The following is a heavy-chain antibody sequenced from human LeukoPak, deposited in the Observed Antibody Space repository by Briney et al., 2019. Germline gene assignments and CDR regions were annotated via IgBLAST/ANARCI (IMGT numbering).Heavy chain of an antibody. CDR1: GFTFSSYG. V-gene: IGHV3-30*02. Sequence: PGGSLRLSCAASGFTFSSYGMHWVRQAPGKGLEWVAFIRYDGSNKYYADSVKGRFTISRDNSKNTLYLQMNSLRAEDTAVYYCAKDLLTMVRGVFHWGQGTLVTVSS. CDR2: IRYDGSNK. D-gene: IGHD3-10*01. CDR3: AKDLLTMVRGVFH. J-gene: IGHJ4*02.